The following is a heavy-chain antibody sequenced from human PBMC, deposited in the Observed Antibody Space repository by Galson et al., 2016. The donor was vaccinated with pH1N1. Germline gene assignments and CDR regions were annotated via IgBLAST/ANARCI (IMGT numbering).Heavy chain of an antibody. CDR2: INSRTGHT. D-gene: IGHD1-26*01. Sequence: SVKVSCKASGYTFTEYYIHWVRQAPGQGLEWMGRINSRTGHTDYAQSFQGRVTMTRDTSISAAYMDLNRLRSDDTAVYYCARAPMGSTLYYCDYWGQGTLVTVSS. CDR1: GYTFTEYY. J-gene: IGHJ4*02. V-gene: IGHV1-2*06. CDR3: ARAPMGSTLYYCDY.